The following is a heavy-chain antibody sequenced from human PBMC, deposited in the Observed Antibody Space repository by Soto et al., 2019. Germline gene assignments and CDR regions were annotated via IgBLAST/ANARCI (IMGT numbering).Heavy chain of an antibody. V-gene: IGHV4-30-4*01. CDR3: AKEPVSITIFGVNGMDV. CDR2: IYYSGST. D-gene: IGHD3-3*01. J-gene: IGHJ6*02. CDR1: GGSISSGDYY. Sequence: QVQLQESGPGLVKPSQTLSLTCTVSGGSISSGDYYWSWIRQPPGKVLEWIGYIYYSGSTYYNPSLKSRVTISEDTSKNQFSLKLSSVTAADTAVYYCAKEPVSITIFGVNGMDVWGQGTTVTVSS.